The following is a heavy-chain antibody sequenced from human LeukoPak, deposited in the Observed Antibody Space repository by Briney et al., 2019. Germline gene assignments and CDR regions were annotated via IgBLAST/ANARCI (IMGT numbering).Heavy chain of an antibody. CDR3: VREASGGYFDY. CDR1: GYTFTTYH. J-gene: IGHJ4*02. V-gene: IGHV1-46*01. CDR2: INPSAGNT. D-gene: IGHD3-16*01. Sequence: ASLKVSCKASGYTFTTYHVNWVRQAPGQGLEWMGTINPSAGNTNYAQSFQGRVTMTRDTSTSTVYMELTSLTSEDTAVYYCVREASGGYFDYWGQGTQVTVSS.